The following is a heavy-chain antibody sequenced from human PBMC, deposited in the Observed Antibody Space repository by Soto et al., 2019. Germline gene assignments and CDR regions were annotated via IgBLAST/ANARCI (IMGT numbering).Heavy chain of an antibody. J-gene: IGHJ4*02. CDR2: IYYSGST. CDR3: ARDKITGLFDY. CDR1: GGSISSSSYY. D-gene: IGHD2-8*02. Sequence: SETLSLTCTVSGGSISSSSYYWGWIRQPPGKGLEWIGYIYYSGSTNYNPSLKSRVTISVDTSKSQFSLKLSSVTAADTAVYYCARDKITGLFDYWGQGTLVTVSS. V-gene: IGHV4-39*02.